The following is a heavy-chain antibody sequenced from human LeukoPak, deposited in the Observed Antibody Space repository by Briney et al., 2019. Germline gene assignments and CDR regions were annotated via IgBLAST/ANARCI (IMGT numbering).Heavy chain of an antibody. Sequence: ASVKVSCKASGYTFTGYYMHWVRQAPGQRLEWMGWINAGNGNTKYSQKFQGRVTITRDTSASTAYMELSSLRSEDTAVYYCARVTTSSSWYSVDYWGQGTLVTVSS. CDR1: GYTFTGYY. CDR2: INAGNGNT. CDR3: ARVTTSSSWYSVDY. D-gene: IGHD6-13*01. V-gene: IGHV1-3*01. J-gene: IGHJ4*02.